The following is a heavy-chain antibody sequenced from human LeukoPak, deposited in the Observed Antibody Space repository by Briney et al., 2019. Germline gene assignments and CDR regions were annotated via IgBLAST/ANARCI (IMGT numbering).Heavy chain of an antibody. Sequence: GGSLRLSCAASGFTFSSYEMNWVRQAPGKGLEWVSYISSSGSTIYYADSVKGRFTISRDNAKNSLYLQMNSLRAEDTALYYCARGGVVVVAAHYFDYWGQGTLVTVSS. CDR2: ISSSGSTI. V-gene: IGHV3-48*03. CDR1: GFTFSSYE. CDR3: ARGGVVVVAAHYFDY. D-gene: IGHD2-15*01. J-gene: IGHJ4*02.